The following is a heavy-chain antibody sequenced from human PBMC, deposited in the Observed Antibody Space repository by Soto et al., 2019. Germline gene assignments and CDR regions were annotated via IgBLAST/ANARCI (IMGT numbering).Heavy chain of an antibody. Sequence: GGALRLSCAASGFTFNNYWMYWVRQAPGKGLEWVANIKPDGSEKKYVDSVKGRFTISRDNAKNSVSLQMDSLRVEDTAVYYCARAANSGSSYWGQGTLVTVSS. CDR2: IKPDGSEK. V-gene: IGHV3-7*01. CDR3: ARAANSGSSY. J-gene: IGHJ4*02. CDR1: GFTFNNYW. D-gene: IGHD1-26*01.